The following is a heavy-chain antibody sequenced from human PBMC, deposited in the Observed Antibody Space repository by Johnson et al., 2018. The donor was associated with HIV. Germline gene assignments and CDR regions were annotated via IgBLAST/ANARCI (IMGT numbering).Heavy chain of an antibody. J-gene: IGHJ3*02. Sequence: QVQLVESGGGLVQPGGSLRLSCAASGFIFSSYAMHWVRQPPGQGLEWVAVISYGGNKQYYVDSVEGRFTISRDNSKDTLYLQMNNLTTEDTAVYSCARGKYYYDSRSTRSDAFDIWGQGTMVTVSS. CDR3: ARGKYYYDSRSTRSDAFDI. CDR2: ISYGGNKQ. V-gene: IGHV3-30-3*01. CDR1: GFIFSSYA. D-gene: IGHD3-22*01.